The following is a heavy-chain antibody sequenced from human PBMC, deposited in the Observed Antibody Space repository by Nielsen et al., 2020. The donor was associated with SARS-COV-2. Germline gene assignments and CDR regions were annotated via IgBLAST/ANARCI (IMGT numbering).Heavy chain of an antibody. Sequence: WIRQPPGKGLEWIGEINHSGSAHYNPSLESRVTISVDTSKNQFSLSLTSVTAADTAVYYCAGGWSSSNWYLGDWFDPWGQGTLVTVSS. V-gene: IGHV4-34*01. CDR3: AGGWSSSNWYLGDWFDP. D-gene: IGHD6-13*01. J-gene: IGHJ5*02. CDR2: INHSGSA.